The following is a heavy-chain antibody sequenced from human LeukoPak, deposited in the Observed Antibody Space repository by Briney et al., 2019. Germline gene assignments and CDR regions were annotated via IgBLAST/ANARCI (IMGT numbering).Heavy chain of an antibody. CDR2: VNPRSGST. V-gene: IGHV1-46*01. CDR1: GYTFTSDY. CDR3: ANSPGYADAFDI. J-gene: IGHJ3*02. Sequence: ASVKVSCKASGYTFTSDYMHWVRQAPGQGLEWMGIVNPRSGSTSYAQKFQGRVTMTRDMSTSTDYMELSSLRSEDTAVYYCANSPGYADAFDIWGQGTMVTVSS. D-gene: IGHD3-9*01.